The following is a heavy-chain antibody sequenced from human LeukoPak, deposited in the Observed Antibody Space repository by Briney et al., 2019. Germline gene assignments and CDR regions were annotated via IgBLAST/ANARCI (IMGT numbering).Heavy chain of an antibody. D-gene: IGHD1-26*01. V-gene: IGHV3-30*02. CDR3: GKRLTSWELEY. Sequence: GGSLRRSCAASGFTFSNYGMHWVRQAPGKGLEWVAVIWSGGTDKYYADSVKGRFTVSRDNSKNTLYLQMNSLRAEDTAVYYCGKRLTSWELEYWGQGTLVTVSS. J-gene: IGHJ4*02. CDR1: GFTFSNYG. CDR2: IWSGGTDK.